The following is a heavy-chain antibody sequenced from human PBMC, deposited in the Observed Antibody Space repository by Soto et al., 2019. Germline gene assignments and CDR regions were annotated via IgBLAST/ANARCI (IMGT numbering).Heavy chain of an antibody. V-gene: IGHV1-69*01. Sequence: QVQLVQSGAAVKKPGSSVKGSCKASGRTFSSYAIIWVRQAPGQGREWTGGSIPIFGTANYAKKFQGRVTITADESTSTADMEMSSLRSEDTAVYYCAREAPNGYRRFYFDYWGQGTLVTVSS. CDR1: GRTFSSYA. CDR2: SIPIFGTA. CDR3: AREAPNGYRRFYFDY. J-gene: IGHJ4*02. D-gene: IGHD5-12*01.